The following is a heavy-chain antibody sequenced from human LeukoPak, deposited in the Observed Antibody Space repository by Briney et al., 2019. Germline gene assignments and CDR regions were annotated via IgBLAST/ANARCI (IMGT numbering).Heavy chain of an antibody. J-gene: IGHJ4*02. CDR3: ARGRYYGSGSVY. D-gene: IGHD3-10*01. CDR2: INHSGST. Sequence: PSETLSLTCAVYGGSFSGYCWSWIRQPPGKGLEWIGEINHSGSTNYNPSLKSRVTISVYTSKNQFSLKLSSVTAADTAVYYCARGRYYGSGSVYWGQGTLVTVSS. CDR1: GGSFSGYC. V-gene: IGHV4-34*01.